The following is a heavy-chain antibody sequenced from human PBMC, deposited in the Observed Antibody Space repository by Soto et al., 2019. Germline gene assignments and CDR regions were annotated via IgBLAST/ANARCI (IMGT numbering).Heavy chain of an antibody. V-gene: IGHV3-30*03. D-gene: IGHD3-22*01. J-gene: IGHJ2*01. CDR1: GFTFSSYG. CDR3: ARGVEYYYDSSGYYLAVDGWYFDL. CDR2: ISYDGSNK. Sequence: LRLSCAASGFTFSSYGMHWVRQAPGKGLEWVAVISYDGSNKYYADSVKGRFTISRDNAKNSLYLQMNSLRAEDTAVYYCARGVEYYYDSSGYYLAVDGWYFDLWGRGTLVTVSS.